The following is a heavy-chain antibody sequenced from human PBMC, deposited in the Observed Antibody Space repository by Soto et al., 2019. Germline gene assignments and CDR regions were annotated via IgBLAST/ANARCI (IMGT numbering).Heavy chain of an antibody. V-gene: IGHV1-8*01. CDR3: ARVYGGGDMGAFDI. CDR2: MNPNSGNT. D-gene: IGHD2-21*01. CDR1: GYTFTSYD. Sequence: ASVKVSCKASGYTFTSYDINWVRQATGQGLEYLGWMNPNSGNTAYVQKFQGRVTMTWDTSITTAYMELSSLRSEDTAVYYCARVYGGGDMGAFDIWGQGTMVTVSS. J-gene: IGHJ3*02.